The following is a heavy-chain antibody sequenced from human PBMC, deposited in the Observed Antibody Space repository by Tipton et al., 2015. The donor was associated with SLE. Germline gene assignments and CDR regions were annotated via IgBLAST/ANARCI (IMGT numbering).Heavy chain of an antibody. Sequence: TLSLTCAVYGGSLSDYYWNWIRQPPGKGLEGIGEINHSGSTNYNPSLKSRVSISLDTSKNQFSLKLNSVTTADTAVYYCASLYGSGSGYAFDIWGQGTMVTVSS. CDR1: GGSLSDYY. J-gene: IGHJ3*02. CDR2: INHSGST. D-gene: IGHD3-10*01. CDR3: ASLYGSGSGYAFDI. V-gene: IGHV4-34*01.